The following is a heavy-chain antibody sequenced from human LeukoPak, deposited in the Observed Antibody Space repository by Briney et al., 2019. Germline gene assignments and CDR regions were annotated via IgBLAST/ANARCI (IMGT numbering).Heavy chain of an antibody. CDR1: GGSISSYY. Sequence: SETLSLTCTVSGGSISSYYWSWIRQPPGKGLAWIGYIYTSGSTNYNPSLKSRVTISVDTSKNQFSLKLSSVTAADTAVYYCARRETGCRTSCYNWFDPGGQGTLVTVSS. CDR2: IYTSGST. CDR3: ARRETGCRTSCYNWFDP. J-gene: IGHJ5*02. D-gene: IGHD3-9*01. V-gene: IGHV4-4*09.